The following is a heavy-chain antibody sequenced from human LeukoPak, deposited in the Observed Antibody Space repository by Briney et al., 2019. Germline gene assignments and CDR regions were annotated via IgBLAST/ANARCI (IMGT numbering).Heavy chain of an antibody. D-gene: IGHD6-6*01. CDR3: ARGSIAARRAFDI. V-gene: IGHV4-59*01. J-gene: IGHJ3*02. CDR1: GGSISSYY. Sequence: SEPLSLTCTVSGGSISSYYWSWIRQPPGKGLEWIGYIYYSGSTNYNPSLKSRVTISVDTSKNQFSLKLSSVTAADTAVYYCARGSIAARRAFDIWGRGTMVTVSS. CDR2: IYYSGST.